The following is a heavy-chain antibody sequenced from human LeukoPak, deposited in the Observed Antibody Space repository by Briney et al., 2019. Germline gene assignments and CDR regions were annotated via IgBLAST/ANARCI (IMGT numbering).Heavy chain of an antibody. J-gene: IGHJ4*02. V-gene: IGHV1-69*06. CDR2: IIFLYGTV. CDR3: ARDRVEYGDYPAGMDY. D-gene: IGHD4-17*01. Sequence: SVKVSCKASGITFSSYALSWVRQAPGQGREWMGGIIFLYGTVNYPQKFQGRVTITADKSTSTAYMELSSLRSEDTAVYYCARDRVEYGDYPAGMDYWGQGTQVTVSS. CDR1: GITFSSYA.